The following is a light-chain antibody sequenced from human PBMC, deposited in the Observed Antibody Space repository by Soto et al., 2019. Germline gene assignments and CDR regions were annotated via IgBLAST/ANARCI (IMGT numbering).Light chain of an antibody. V-gene: IGLV2-11*01. J-gene: IGLJ1*01. CDR3: CSYAGSPYV. CDR2: DVS. Sequence: QSALTQPRSVSGSPGQSVTISCIGTSSDVGGYNYVSWFQQHPGNTPKVMIYDVSKRPSGVPDRFSGSKSGNAASLTISGLQAEDEADYYCCSYAGSPYVFGTGTKVTVL. CDR1: SSDVGGYNY.